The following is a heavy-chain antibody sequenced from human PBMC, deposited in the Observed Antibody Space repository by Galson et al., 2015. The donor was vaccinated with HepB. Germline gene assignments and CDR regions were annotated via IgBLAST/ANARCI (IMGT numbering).Heavy chain of an antibody. CDR1: GFTFSSYA. CDR3: AKGEVGAPYYFDY. J-gene: IGHJ4*02. Sequence: SLRLSCAASGFTFSSYAMSWVRQAPGKGLEWVSAISDIGGSTYYTDSVKGRFTISRDKSKNTLYLQMNSLRTEDTAVYYCAKGEVGAPYYFDYWGQGTLVTVSS. CDR2: ISDIGGST. D-gene: IGHD1-26*01. V-gene: IGHV3-23*01.